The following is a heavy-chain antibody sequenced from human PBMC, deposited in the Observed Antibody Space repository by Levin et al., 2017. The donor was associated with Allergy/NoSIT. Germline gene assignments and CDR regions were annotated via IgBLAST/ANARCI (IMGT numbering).Heavy chain of an antibody. CDR2: INSDGSST. D-gene: IGHD3-3*01. Sequence: ASVKVSCAASGFTFSSYWMHWVRQAPGKGLVWVSRINSDGSSTSYADSVKGRFTISRDTAKNTLYLQMNSLRAEDTAVYYCARDRDYDFWSGYYIWLHYDYGMDVWGQGTTVTVSS. V-gene: IGHV3-74*01. CDR3: ARDRDYDFWSGYYIWLHYDYGMDV. J-gene: IGHJ6*02. CDR1: GFTFSSYW.